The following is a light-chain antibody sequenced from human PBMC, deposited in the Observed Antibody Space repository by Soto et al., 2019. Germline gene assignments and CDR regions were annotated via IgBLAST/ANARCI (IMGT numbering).Light chain of an antibody. CDR2: DAS. Sequence: EIVLTQSPATLSLSPGETATLSCRASQSVSISLAWYQQKPGQAPRLLIYDASNRAAGVPARFSGGGSGTDFTLTISILEPEDFAVYYCQQGSNWPPTFGPGTKVEIK. V-gene: IGKV3-11*01. CDR1: QSVSIS. CDR3: QQGSNWPPT. J-gene: IGKJ3*01.